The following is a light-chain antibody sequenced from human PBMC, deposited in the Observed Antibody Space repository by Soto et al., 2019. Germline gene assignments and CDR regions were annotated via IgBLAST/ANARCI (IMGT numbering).Light chain of an antibody. CDR1: QSVGSY. V-gene: IGKV3-11*01. J-gene: IGKJ4*01. CDR2: DAS. Sequence: EIVLTQSPATLSLSPGERATLSCRASQSVGSYLTWYQQKPGQAPRLLIYDASSRATGIPARFSGSGSGTDVTLTISSLEPEDFAVYYCQQRSNWPLTFGGGTKVEIK. CDR3: QQRSNWPLT.